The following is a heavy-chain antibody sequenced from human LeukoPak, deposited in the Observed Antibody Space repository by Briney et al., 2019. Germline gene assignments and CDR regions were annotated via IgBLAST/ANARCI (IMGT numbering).Heavy chain of an antibody. D-gene: IGHD3-10*01. V-gene: IGHV4-34*01. CDR2: INHSGST. J-gene: IGHJ4*02. Sequence: SETLSLTCAVYGGSFSGYYWSWIRQPPGKGLEWIGEINHSGSTNYNPSLKSRVTISVDTSKNQFSLKLSSVTAADTAVYYCARGMVRGVIRNYFDYGGQGTLVTVSS. CDR1: GGSFSGYY. CDR3: ARGMVRGVIRNYFDY.